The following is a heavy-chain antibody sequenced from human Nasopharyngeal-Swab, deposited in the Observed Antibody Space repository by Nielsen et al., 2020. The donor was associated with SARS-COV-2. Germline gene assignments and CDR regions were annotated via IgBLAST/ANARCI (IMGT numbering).Heavy chain of an antibody. D-gene: IGHD2-15*01. V-gene: IGHV3-21*01. CDR3: ARGDIVVVVAATHDDY. CDR1: GFTFSSYS. CDR2: ISSSSSYI. Sequence: GESLKISCAASGFTFSSYSMNWVRQAPGKGLEWVSSISSSSSYIYYADSVKGRFTISRDNAKNSLYLQMNSLRAEDTAVYYRARGDIVVVVAATHDDYWGQGTLVTVSS. J-gene: IGHJ4*02.